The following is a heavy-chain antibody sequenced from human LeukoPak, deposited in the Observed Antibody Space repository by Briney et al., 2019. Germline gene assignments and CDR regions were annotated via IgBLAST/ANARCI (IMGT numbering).Heavy chain of an antibody. CDR3: ARGGGYRYGYPPATGFDY. CDR2: INHSGST. V-gene: IGHV4-34*01. CDR1: GGSFSGYY. J-gene: IGHJ4*02. D-gene: IGHD5-18*01. Sequence: SETLSLTCAVYGGSFSGYYWSWIRQPPGKGLEWIGEINHSGSTNYNPSLKSRVTISVDTSKNQFSLQLNSVTPEDTAVYYCARGGGYRYGYPPATGFDYWGQGTLVTVSS.